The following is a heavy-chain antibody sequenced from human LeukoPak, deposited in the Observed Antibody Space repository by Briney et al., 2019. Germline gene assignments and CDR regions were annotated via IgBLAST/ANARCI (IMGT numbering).Heavy chain of an antibody. Sequence: GGSLRLSCAASGFTVSSSYMSWVRQVPGKGLEWVSVIYISGSTYYADSVKGRFTISRDNAKNSLYLQMNSLSAEDTAVYYCARERRGGPSAFDIWGQGTMVTVSS. CDR3: ARERRGGPSAFDI. CDR2: IYISGST. V-gene: IGHV3-66*01. D-gene: IGHD3-10*01. J-gene: IGHJ3*02. CDR1: GFTVSSSY.